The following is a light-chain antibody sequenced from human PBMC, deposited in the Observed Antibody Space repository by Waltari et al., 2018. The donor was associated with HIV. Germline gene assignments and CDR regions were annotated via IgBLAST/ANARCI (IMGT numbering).Light chain of an antibody. Sequence: DIQMTQSPSTLSASVGDRVTITCRASQSVSSSLAWYQQKLGEAPKILVYRASTLQSGVPSRFSGTGSGTEFTLTISSLQPDDFATYFCQQYSTYSRTFGQGTKVE. CDR2: RAS. CDR3: QQYSTYSRT. J-gene: IGKJ2*01. CDR1: QSVSSS. V-gene: IGKV1-5*03.